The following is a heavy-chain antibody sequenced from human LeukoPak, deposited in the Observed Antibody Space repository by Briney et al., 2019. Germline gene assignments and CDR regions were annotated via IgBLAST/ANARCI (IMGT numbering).Heavy chain of an antibody. CDR3: ARDLTGYNWFDP. CDR1: GFTFSSYA. D-gene: IGHD7-27*01. CDR2: ISYDGSNK. Sequence: GGSLRLSCAASGFTFSSYAMHWVRQAPGKGLEWVAVISYDGSNKYYADSVKGRFTISRDSSKNTLYLQMNSLRAEDTTVYYCARDLTGYNWFDPWGQGTLVTVSS. V-gene: IGHV3-30-3*01. J-gene: IGHJ5*02.